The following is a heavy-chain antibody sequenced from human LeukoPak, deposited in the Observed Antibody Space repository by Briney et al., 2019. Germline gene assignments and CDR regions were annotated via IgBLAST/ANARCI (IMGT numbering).Heavy chain of an antibody. J-gene: IGHJ4*02. CDR1: GYTFTSYG. Sequence: ASVKVSCKASGYTFTSYGISWVRQAPGQGFEWMGWISAYNGNTNYAQKLQGRVTMTTDTSTSTAYMELSRLRSDDTAVYYCARSCFMRQQLTPGYWGQGTLVTVSS. CDR2: ISAYNGNT. CDR3: ARSCFMRQQLTPGY. D-gene: IGHD6-13*01. V-gene: IGHV1-18*01.